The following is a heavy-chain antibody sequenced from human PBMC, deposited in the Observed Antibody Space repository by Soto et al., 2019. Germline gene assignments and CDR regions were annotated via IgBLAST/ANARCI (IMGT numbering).Heavy chain of an antibody. V-gene: IGHV3-53*01. J-gene: IGHJ4*02. CDR3: ASAMDTDMGFDY. D-gene: IGHD5-18*01. CDR2: IYSGGST. Sequence: HMSWVRQAPGKGLEWVSFIYSGGSTYYADSVKGRFTISRDNSKNTLYLQMNSLRAEDTAVYYCASAMDTDMGFDYWGQGTLVTVSS. CDR1: H.